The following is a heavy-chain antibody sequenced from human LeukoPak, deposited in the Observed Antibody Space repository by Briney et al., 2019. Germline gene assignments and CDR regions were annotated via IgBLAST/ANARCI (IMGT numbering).Heavy chain of an antibody. V-gene: IGHV3-11*04. D-gene: IGHD1-26*01. CDR3: ARDIGASWFDL. Sequence: GGSLRLSCTASGFTLTDYYMSWIRQAPGKGLEWVSYISTSGSPIKYADSVKGRFTISRDNAKNSLYLQMNSLRAEDSAVYYCARDIGASWFDLWGQGTLVTVSS. CDR1: GFTLTDYY. CDR2: ISTSGSPI. J-gene: IGHJ5*02.